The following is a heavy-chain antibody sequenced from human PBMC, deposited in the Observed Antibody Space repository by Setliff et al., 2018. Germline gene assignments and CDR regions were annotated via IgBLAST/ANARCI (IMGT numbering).Heavy chain of an antibody. CDR2: IYYSGST. D-gene: IGHD3-9*01. Sequence: PSETLSLTCTVSGGSLTSRYWSWIRQPPGKGLEWIGYIYYSGSTNYNPSLKSRVTMALDTTKNQISLKLSSVTAADTAVYYCARGSGYYKNWFAPWGQGTLVTVPQ. V-gene: IGHV4-59*01. CDR3: ARGSGYYKNWFAP. J-gene: IGHJ5*02. CDR1: GGSLTSRY.